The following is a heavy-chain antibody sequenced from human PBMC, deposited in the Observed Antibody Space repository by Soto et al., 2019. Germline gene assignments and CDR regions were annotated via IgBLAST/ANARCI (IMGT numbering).Heavy chain of an antibody. V-gene: IGHV3-23*01. Sequence: PGKGLEWISSISGSAYSTYYADSVKGRFTISRDSSKNTLYLHMNSLSAEDTAIYFFFQAEDGIRGTVPVSAFLLNRSSDL. J-gene: IGHJ2*01. D-gene: IGHD1-1*01. CDR2: ISGSAYST. CDR3: FQAEDGIRGTVPVSAFLLNRSSDL.